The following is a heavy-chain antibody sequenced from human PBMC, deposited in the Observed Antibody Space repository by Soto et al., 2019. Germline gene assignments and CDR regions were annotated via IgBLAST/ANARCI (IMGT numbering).Heavy chain of an antibody. D-gene: IGHD3-22*01. CDR2: FVPEDGET. CDR1: GYTLTELS. J-gene: IGHJ3*02. V-gene: IGHV1-24*01. Sequence: ASVKVSCKVSGYTLTELSMHWVRQAPGKGLEWMGGFVPEDGETIYAQKFQGRVTMTEDTSTDTAYMELSSLRSEDTAVYYCATQARPYDYDSSGHDAFDIWGQGTMVTVSS. CDR3: ATQARPYDYDSSGHDAFDI.